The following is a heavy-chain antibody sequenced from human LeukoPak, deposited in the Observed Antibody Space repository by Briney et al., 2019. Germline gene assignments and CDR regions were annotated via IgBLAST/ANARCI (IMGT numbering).Heavy chain of an antibody. J-gene: IGHJ6*02. CDR3: ARSKGAYSYYGMDV. CDR2: IYYSGSI. Sequence: PSETLSLTCTVSGGSICSVFWIGIRQPPGKGLEWIGYIYYSGSIKYNPSLKSRVTISVDTSKSQFSLKLSSVTAADTAVYYCARSKGAYSYYGMDVCGQGTTVTVSS. CDR1: GGSICSVF. V-gene: IGHV4-59*01. D-gene: IGHD1-26*01.